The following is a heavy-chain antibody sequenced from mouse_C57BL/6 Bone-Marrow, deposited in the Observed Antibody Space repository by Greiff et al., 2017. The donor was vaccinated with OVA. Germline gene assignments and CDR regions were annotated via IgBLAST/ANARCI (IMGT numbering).Heavy chain of an antibody. CDR1: GFTFSSYA. CDR2: ISDGGSYT. D-gene: IGHD4-1*01. CDR3: ARDGGGTGDYYAMDY. Sequence: EVKLMESGGGLVKPGGSLKLSCAASGFTFSSYAMSWVRQTPEKRLEWVATISDGGSYTYYPDNGKGRFTISRDNAKNNLYLQMSHLKSEDTAMYYCARDGGGTGDYYAMDYWGQGTSVTVSS. V-gene: IGHV5-4*01. J-gene: IGHJ4*01.